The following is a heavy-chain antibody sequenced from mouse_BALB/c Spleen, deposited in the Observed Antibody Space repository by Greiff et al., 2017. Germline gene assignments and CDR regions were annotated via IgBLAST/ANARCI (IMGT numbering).Heavy chain of an antibody. CDR3: ARNPAYYTDSFAY. CDR1: GFSLTSYG. Sequence: VQLVESGPGLVQPSQSLSITCTVSGFSLTSYGVHWVRQSPGKGLEWLGVIWSGGSTDYNAAFISRLSISKDNSKSQVFFKMNSLQANDTAIYYCARNPAYYTDSFAYWGQGTLVTVSA. CDR2: IWSGGST. D-gene: IGHD2-12*01. V-gene: IGHV2-2*02. J-gene: IGHJ3*01.